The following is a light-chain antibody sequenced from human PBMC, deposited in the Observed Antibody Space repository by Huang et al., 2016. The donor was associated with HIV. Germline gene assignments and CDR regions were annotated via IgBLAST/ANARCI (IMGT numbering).Light chain of an antibody. CDR2: GAS. CDR3: QQYGSSWT. J-gene: IGKJ1*01. V-gene: IGKV3-20*01. Sequence: EIVLTQSPGTLSLCPGERATLSCRASQSVSISYLAWYQQKPGQAPRRLIYGASTRATGIPDRCSGSGSGTDFTHTISRLEPEDIAVYHCQQYGSSWTFGQGTKLEIK. CDR1: QSVSISY.